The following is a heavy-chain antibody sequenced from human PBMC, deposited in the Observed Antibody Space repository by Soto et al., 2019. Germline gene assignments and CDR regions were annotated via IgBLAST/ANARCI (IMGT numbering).Heavy chain of an antibody. D-gene: IGHD3-22*01. CDR1: GYTFTTYD. V-gene: IGHV1-18*01. CDR3: ARVIGYYYHMDV. Sequence: QVQLVQSGGEVKKPGASVKVSCKASGYTFTTYDLSWVRQAPGQGLEWMGWVSAYNGNTNCDQNLQGRVTMTTDTSTSTAYMELRSLRSDDTAVYYCARVIGYYYHMDVWAPGTTVTVSS. J-gene: IGHJ6*02. CDR2: VSAYNGNT.